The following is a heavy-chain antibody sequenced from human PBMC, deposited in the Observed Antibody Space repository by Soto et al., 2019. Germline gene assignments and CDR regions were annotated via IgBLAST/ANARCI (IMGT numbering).Heavy chain of an antibody. Sequence: EVQLLESGGGLVQPGESLRLSFAVSGVTFSSYAMSWVRQAPGKGLEWVSALSGSDDSPYYADSVKLLFTTSRDNSKNTMYLQMNCLRAEDTAVYYCAKRSSSSTFDYWGQGTLVTVSS. D-gene: IGHD6-6*01. V-gene: IGHV3-23*01. CDR2: LSGSDDSP. CDR3: AKRSSSSTFDY. J-gene: IGHJ4*02. CDR1: GVTFSSYA.